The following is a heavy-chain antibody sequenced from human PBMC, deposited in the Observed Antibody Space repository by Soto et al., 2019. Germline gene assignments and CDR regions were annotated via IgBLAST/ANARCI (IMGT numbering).Heavy chain of an antibody. D-gene: IGHD3-16*01. CDR2: INSDGSST. CDR3: ARVTSHDHVEEEFDY. CDR1: GFTFSSYW. V-gene: IGHV3-74*01. Sequence: EVQLVESGGGLVQPGGSLRLSCAASGFTFSSYWMHWVRQAPGKGLVWVSRINSDGSSTTYADSVKGRFTVSRDNAKNTLYLQMNSLRAEDTAVYYCARVTSHDHVEEEFDYWGQGTLVTVSS. J-gene: IGHJ4*02.